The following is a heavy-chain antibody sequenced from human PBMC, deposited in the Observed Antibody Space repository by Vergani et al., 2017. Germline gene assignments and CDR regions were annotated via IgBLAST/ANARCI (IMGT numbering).Heavy chain of an antibody. J-gene: IGHJ4*02. CDR2: IRYDGSNK. V-gene: IGHV3-30*02. Sequence: QVQLVESGGGVVQPGRSLRLSCAASGFSFGDYAMTWVRQAPGKGLEWVAFIRYDGSNKYYADSVKGRFTISRDNSKNTLYLQMNSLRAEDTAVYYCAKDQVYSRQWLARRGYFDYWGQGTLVTVSS. CDR1: GFSFGDYA. D-gene: IGHD6-19*01. CDR3: AKDQVYSRQWLARRGYFDY.